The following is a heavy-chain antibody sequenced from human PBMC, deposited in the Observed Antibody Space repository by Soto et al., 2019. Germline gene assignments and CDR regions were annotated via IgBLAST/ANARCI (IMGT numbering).Heavy chain of an antibody. Sequence: GASVKVSCKASGYTFTSYAISWVRQAPGQGLEWMGWISAYNGNTNYAQKLQGRVTMTTDTSTSTAYMELRSLRSDGTAVYYCARATVAGIFAWFDPWGQGTLVTVSS. CDR3: ARATVAGIFAWFDP. V-gene: IGHV1-18*04. J-gene: IGHJ5*02. D-gene: IGHD6-19*01. CDR1: GYTFTSYA. CDR2: ISAYNGNT.